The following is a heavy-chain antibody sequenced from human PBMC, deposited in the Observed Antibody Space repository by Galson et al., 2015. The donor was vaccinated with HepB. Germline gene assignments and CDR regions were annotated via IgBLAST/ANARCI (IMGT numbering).Heavy chain of an antibody. CDR2: IHHRGSA. D-gene: IGHD2-21*01. J-gene: IGHJ2*01. CDR1: GYSISSGYY. V-gene: IGHV4-38-2*02. CDR3: ARDYYSPGWYFDV. Sequence: SETLSLTCTVSGYSISSGYYWGWIRQTPGKGLEWIGSIHHRGSASYNPVLKSPVTISVDTSKNQLSLKLTSVTAADTAMYYCARDYYSPGWYFDVWGRGTLVTVSS.